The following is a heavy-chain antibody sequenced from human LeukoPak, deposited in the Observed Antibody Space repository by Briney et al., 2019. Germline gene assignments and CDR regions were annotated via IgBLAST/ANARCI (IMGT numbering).Heavy chain of an antibody. CDR3: TTETGSEQWLVRVYYFDY. J-gene: IGHJ4*02. CDR1: GFTFSNAW. D-gene: IGHD6-19*01. V-gene: IGHV3-15*01. CDR2: IKSKTDGGTT. Sequence: PGGSLRLSCAASGFTFSNAWMSWVRQAPGKGLEWVGRIKSKTDGGTTDYAAPVKGRFTISRDDSKNTLYLQMNSLKTEDTAVYYCTTETGSEQWLVRVYYFDYWGQGTLVTVSS.